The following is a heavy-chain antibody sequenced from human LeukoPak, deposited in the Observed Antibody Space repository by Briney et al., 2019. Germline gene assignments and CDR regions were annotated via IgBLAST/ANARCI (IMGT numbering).Heavy chain of an antibody. V-gene: IGHV4-39*01. CDR1: GGSISSSSYY. J-gene: IGHJ4*02. CDR3: TRGSYDVLTGYSTLGEY. D-gene: IGHD3-9*01. Sequence: SETLSLTCTVSGGSISSSSYYWGWIRQPPGKGLEWIGNIYYSGSTYYNPSLKSRLTISLDTSQGQFSLRLSSVTAADTALYYCTRGSYDVLTGYSTLGEYWGQGALVTVSS. CDR2: IYYSGST.